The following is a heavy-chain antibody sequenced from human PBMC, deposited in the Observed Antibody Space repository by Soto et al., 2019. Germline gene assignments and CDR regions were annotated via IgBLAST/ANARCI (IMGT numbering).Heavy chain of an antibody. CDR3: VSWVSAHFDS. CDR1: DFTFDGHG. CDR2: ISPEGFNT. D-gene: IGHD2-8*01. J-gene: IGHJ4*02. V-gene: IGHV3-23*01. Sequence: EVDLLESGGGLVQPGGSLRLSCAASDFTFDGHGMSWVRQAPGKGPEWVSTISPEGFNTHYADSVRGRFIISRDNSRNTVDLHMSSLRVADTAIYYCVSWVSAHFDSWVQGTPVTVSS.